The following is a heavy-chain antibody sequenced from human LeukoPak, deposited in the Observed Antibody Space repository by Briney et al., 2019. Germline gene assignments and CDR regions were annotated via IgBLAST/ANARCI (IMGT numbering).Heavy chain of an antibody. Sequence: GASVKVSCKASGYTFTGYYMHWVRQAPGQGLEWMGWINPNSGGTSYAQKFQGRVTMTRDTSISTAYMELSRLRSDDTAVYYCARTYSSSSDYYYYMDVWGKGTTVTVSS. D-gene: IGHD6-6*01. V-gene: IGHV1-2*02. CDR3: ARTYSSSSDYYYYMDV. J-gene: IGHJ6*03. CDR2: INPNSGGT. CDR1: GYTFTGYY.